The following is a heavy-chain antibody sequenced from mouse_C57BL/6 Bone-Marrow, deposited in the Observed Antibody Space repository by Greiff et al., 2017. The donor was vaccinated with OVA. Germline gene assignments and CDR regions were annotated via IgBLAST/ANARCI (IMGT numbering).Heavy chain of an antibody. J-gene: IGHJ2*01. CDR3: AIFLGWGGFDY. D-gene: IGHD2-2*01. CDR2: ISSGSSTI. Sequence: EVNVVESGGGLVKPGGSLKLSCAASGFTFSDYGMHWVRQAPEKGLEWVAYISSGSSTIYYADTVKGRFTISRDNAKNTLFLQMTRLRSEDTAMYYCAIFLGWGGFDYWGQGTTLTVSS. V-gene: IGHV5-17*01. CDR1: GFTFSDYG.